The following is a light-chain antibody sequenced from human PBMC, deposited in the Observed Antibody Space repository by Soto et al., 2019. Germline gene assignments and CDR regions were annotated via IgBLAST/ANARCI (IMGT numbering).Light chain of an antibody. CDR3: HQRSTRPYT. Sequence: EIVLTQSPATLSLSPGERATLSCRASQSISSYLAWYQQKPGQPPRLLTYDASSRATGIPARFGGSGSGTDFTLTISSLEAEDFAVYYCHQRSTRPYTFGRGTKLEIK. CDR1: QSISSY. V-gene: IGKV3-11*01. CDR2: DAS. J-gene: IGKJ2*01.